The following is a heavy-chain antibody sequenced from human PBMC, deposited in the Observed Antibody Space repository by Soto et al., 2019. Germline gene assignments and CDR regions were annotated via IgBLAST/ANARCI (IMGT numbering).Heavy chain of an antibody. CDR3: AKERVSRIRGPFDC. D-gene: IGHD3-10*01. V-gene: IGHV3-64*04. J-gene: IGHJ4*02. Sequence: AGSLRLSCSASGFTFSNYAMSWVRQAPGKGLEYVSGINTNGGTTYYAESVKGRFVISRDNSKSTLYLQMNSLRAEDTAVYYCAKERVSRIRGPFDCWGRGTQVTVSP. CDR2: INTNGGTT. CDR1: GFTFSNYA.